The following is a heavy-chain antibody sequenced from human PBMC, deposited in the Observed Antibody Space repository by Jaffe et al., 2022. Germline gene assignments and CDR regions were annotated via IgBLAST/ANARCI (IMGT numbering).Heavy chain of an antibody. CDR1: GFTFSSYE. CDR3: ARPRGLVVNIGFYAFDI. CDR2: ISSSGSTI. Sequence: EVQLVESGGGLVQPGGSLRLSCAASGFTFSSYEMNWVRQAPGKGLEWVSYISSSGSTIYYADSVKGRFTISRDNAKNSLYLQMNSLRAEDTAVYYCARPRGLVVNIGFYAFDIWGQGTMVTVSS. D-gene: IGHD2-15*01. V-gene: IGHV3-48*03. J-gene: IGHJ3*02.